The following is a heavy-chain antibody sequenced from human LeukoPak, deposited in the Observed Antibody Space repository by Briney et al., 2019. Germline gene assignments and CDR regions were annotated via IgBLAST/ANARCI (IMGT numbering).Heavy chain of an antibody. V-gene: IGHV4-39*07. CDR1: GGSVSSSSYY. CDR3: ARNSYGHLNWFDP. J-gene: IGHJ5*02. D-gene: IGHD5-18*01. CDR2: MYYSGYT. Sequence: SETLSLTCTVSGGSVSSSSYYWGWIRQPPGKGLEWIGSMYYSGYTYYNPSLKSRVTISVDTSKNQFSLKLSSVTAADTAVYFCARNSYGHLNWFDPWGQGTLVTVSS.